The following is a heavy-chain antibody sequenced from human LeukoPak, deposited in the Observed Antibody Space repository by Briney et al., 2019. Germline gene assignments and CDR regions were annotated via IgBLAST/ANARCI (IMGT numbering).Heavy chain of an antibody. CDR3: ATLHCSSTSCYLGAYFDY. D-gene: IGHD2-2*01. J-gene: IGHJ4*02. CDR2: FDPEDGET. CDR1: GYTLTELS. Sequence: ASVKVSCKVSGYTLTELSMHWVRQAPGKGLEWMGGFDPEDGETIYAQKFQGRVTMTEDTSTDTAYMELSSLRSEDTAVYYCATLHCSSTSCYLGAYFDYWGQGTLVTVSS. V-gene: IGHV1-24*01.